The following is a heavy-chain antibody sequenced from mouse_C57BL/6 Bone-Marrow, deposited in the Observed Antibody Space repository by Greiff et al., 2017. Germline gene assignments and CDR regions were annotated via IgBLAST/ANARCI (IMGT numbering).Heavy chain of an antibody. Sequence: EVHLVESGGGLVQSGRSLRLSCATSGFTFSDFYMEWVRQAPGKGLEWIAASRNKANDYTTEYSASVKGRFIVSRDTSQSILYLQMNALRAEDTAIYYCARDPYYYGSSYGWYFDVWGTGTPVTVSS. J-gene: IGHJ1*03. CDR1: GFTFSDFY. D-gene: IGHD1-1*01. V-gene: IGHV7-1*01. CDR3: ARDPYYYGSSYGWYFDV. CDR2: SRNKANDYTT.